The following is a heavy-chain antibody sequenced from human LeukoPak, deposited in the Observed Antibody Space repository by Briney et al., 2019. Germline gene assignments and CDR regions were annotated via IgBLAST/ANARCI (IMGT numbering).Heavy chain of an antibody. CDR2: INPNSGGT. V-gene: IGHV1-2*02. D-gene: IGHD2-21*01. CDR1: GYTFTDYH. J-gene: IGHJ5*02. Sequence: ASAKVSCKASGYTFTDYHMHWVRQAPGQGLEWMGWINPNSGGTNYAQKFQGRVTMTRDTSISTAYMELSRLRSDDTAVYYCARDSLRLDNWFDPWGQGTLVTVSS. CDR3: ARDSLRLDNWFDP.